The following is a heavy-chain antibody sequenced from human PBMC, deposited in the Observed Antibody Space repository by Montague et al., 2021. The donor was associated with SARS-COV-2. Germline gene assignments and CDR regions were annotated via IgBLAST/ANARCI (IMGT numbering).Heavy chain of an antibody. V-gene: IGHV2-70*01. CDR3: ATTIYDYVWGTGVGCDY. CDR2: IDWDDDK. CDR1: GFSLSTSGMC. J-gene: IGHJ4*02. D-gene: IGHD3-16*01. Sequence: PALVKPTQTLTLTCTFSGFSLSTSGMCVSWIRQPPGKALEWLALIDWDDDKYYSTSLKTRLTISKDTSKNQVVLTMTNMDPVDTATYYCATTIYDYVWGTGVGCDYGGEGTLVTVSS.